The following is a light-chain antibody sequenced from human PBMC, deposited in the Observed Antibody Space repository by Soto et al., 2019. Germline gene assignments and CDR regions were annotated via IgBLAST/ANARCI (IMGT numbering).Light chain of an antibody. CDR2: EVS. CDR3: TSYAGSWGSV. CDR1: ISDVGAYNY. J-gene: IGLJ1*01. Sequence: QSVLTQTHLASGSSGQSFSMPWTGTISDVGAYNYVSWYQQLPGKAPKFIIYEVSKRPSGVPDRFSGSKSGNTASLTVSGLQAEDEADYCCTSYAGSWGSVLGTGTKVTVL. V-gene: IGLV2-8*01.